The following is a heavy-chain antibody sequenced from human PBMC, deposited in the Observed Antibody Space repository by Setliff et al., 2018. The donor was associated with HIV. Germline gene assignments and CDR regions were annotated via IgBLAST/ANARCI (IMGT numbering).Heavy chain of an antibody. V-gene: IGHV3-74*01. CDR1: GLTLSTPW. CDR2: LNPEANYI. CDR3: VRDTFAGRSYYGWDV. J-gene: IGHJ6*02. Sequence: PGGSLRLSCAAPGLTLSTPWMQWVRQSPGEGLLWVARLNPEANYIHYADSVKGRFTISRDNAKNTLYLQMNSLRTEDTAVSYCVRDTFAGRSYYGWDVWGQGTTVTVSS.